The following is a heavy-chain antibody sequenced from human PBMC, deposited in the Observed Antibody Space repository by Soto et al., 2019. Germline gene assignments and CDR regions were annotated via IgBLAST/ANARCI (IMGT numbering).Heavy chain of an antibody. CDR1: GFSFSSYS. CDR2: ITSSSTYI. J-gene: IGHJ4*02. Sequence: GGSLRLSCAASGFSFSSYSLNWVRQAPGKGLEWVSSITSSSTYIHYADSVQGRFTISRDNAKNSLYLQMNSLRAEDTAVYYCARDNNFYDSGSGVDYWGQGTLVTVSS. D-gene: IGHD3-10*01. CDR3: ARDNNFYDSGSGVDY. V-gene: IGHV3-21*01.